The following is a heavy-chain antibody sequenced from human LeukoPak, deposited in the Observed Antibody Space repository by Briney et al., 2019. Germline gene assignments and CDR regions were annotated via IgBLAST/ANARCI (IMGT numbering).Heavy chain of an antibody. Sequence: PSETLSLTCTVSGGSISSGSYYWSWIRQPAGKGLEWIGRVYTSGSTNYNPSLKTRVTISVDTSKNQFSLKLSSVTAADTAVYYCARIETGYSSSWKTNPYYYYYYMDVWGKGTTVTVSS. J-gene: IGHJ6*03. D-gene: IGHD6-13*01. V-gene: IGHV4-61*02. CDR3: ARIETGYSSSWKTNPYYYYYYMDV. CDR1: GGSISSGSYY. CDR2: VYTSGST.